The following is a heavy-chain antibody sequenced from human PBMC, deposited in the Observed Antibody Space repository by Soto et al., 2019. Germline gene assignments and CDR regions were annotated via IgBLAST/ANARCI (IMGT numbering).Heavy chain of an antibody. CDR3: AKVGIMDCSGGSCYSYYFDY. CDR2: ISGSSDST. V-gene: IGHV3-23*01. Sequence: PGGSLRLSCAASGFTFSSHAMSWVRQAPEKGLEWVSAISGSSDSTYYADSVKGRFNISRDNSKNKLYLQMNSLRAEDTAVYYCAKVGIMDCSGGSCYSYYFDYWGQGTLVTVSS. CDR1: GFTFSSHA. D-gene: IGHD2-15*01. J-gene: IGHJ4*02.